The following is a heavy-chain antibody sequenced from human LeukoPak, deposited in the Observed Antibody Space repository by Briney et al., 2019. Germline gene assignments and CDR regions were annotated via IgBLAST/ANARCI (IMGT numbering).Heavy chain of an antibody. CDR3: ARETRWYDSSGYYIDY. CDR2: IYPGDSDT. CDR1: GYSFSNYW. Sequence: GESLKISCKGSGYSFSNYWIGWVRQMPGKGLEWMGIIYPGDSDTRYSPSFQGQVTISADKSISTAYLQWSSLKASDTAMYYCARETRWYDSSGYYIDYWGQGTLVTVSS. J-gene: IGHJ4*02. V-gene: IGHV5-51*01. D-gene: IGHD3-22*01.